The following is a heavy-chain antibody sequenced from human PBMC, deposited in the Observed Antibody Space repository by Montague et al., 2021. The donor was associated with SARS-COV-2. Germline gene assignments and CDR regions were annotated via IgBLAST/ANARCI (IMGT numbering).Heavy chain of an antibody. CDR3: ARDKVYGSGRGPREGRYYYYYYGMDV. CDR1: GGSISSGGYY. CDR2: IYYSGST. V-gene: IGHV4-31*03. Sequence: TLSLTCTVSGGSISSGGYYWSWIRQLPGKGLEWIGYIYYSGSTYYNPSLKSRVTISVDTSKNQFSLKLSSVTAADTAVYYCARDKVYGSGRGPREGRYYYYYYGMDVWGQGTTVTVSS. D-gene: IGHD3-10*01. J-gene: IGHJ6*02.